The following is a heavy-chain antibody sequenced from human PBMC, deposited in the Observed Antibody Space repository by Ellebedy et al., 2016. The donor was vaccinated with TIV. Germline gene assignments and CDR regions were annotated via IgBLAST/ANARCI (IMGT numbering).Heavy chain of an antibody. V-gene: IGHV3-33*05. CDR1: GFTFSHYG. D-gene: IGHD6-13*01. J-gene: IGHJ4*02. Sequence: GGSLRLSXAASGFTFSHYGMHWVRQAPGKGLEWVAVVAHDGGFKYYADSVRGRFTISRDNSKNTLYLQMNSLRAEDTAVYYCARDIRSRWYDCWGQGILVTVSS. CDR2: VAHDGGFK. CDR3: ARDIRSRWYDC.